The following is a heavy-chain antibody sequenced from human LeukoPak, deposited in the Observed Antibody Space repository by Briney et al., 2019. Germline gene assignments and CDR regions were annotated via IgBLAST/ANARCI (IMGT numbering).Heavy chain of an antibody. CDR2: ISSSSSYI. D-gene: IGHD3-3*01. CDR1: GFTFSSYS. J-gene: IGHJ4*02. Sequence: GGSLRLSCAASGFTFSSYSMNWVRQAPGKGLEWVSSISSSSSYIYYADSVKGRFTISRDNAKNSLYLQMNSLRAEDTAVYYCARDSVEDGLGVEYWGQGTLVTVSS. V-gene: IGHV3-21*01. CDR3: ARDSVEDGLGVEY.